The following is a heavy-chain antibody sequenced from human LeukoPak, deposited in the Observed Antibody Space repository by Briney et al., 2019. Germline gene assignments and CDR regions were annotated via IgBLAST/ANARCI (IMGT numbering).Heavy chain of an antibody. CDR1: GGSISSYY. CDR3: ARVQMSRGAFDI. CDR2: IYYSGST. V-gene: IGHV4-59*01. Sequence: SETLSLTCTVYGGSISSYYWSWIRQPPGKGLEWIGYIYYSGSTNYNPSLKSRVTISVDTSKNQFSLKLSSVTAADTAVYYCARVQMSRGAFDIWGQGTMVTVSS. D-gene: IGHD5-24*01. J-gene: IGHJ3*02.